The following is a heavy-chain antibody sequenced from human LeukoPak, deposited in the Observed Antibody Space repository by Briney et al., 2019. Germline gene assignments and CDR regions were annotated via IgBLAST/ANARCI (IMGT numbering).Heavy chain of an antibody. Sequence: PSETLSLTCAVYGGSFSGYSWSWVRQPPGKGLEWIGEINHSGSTTYNPSVKSRVTISVDTSKNQFSLKLSSVTAADTAVYYCARAGGIYVWGSYRYPLDYWGQGTLVTVSS. D-gene: IGHD3-16*02. J-gene: IGHJ4*02. CDR3: ARAGGIYVWGSYRYPLDY. V-gene: IGHV4-34*01. CDR2: INHSGST. CDR1: GGSFSGYS.